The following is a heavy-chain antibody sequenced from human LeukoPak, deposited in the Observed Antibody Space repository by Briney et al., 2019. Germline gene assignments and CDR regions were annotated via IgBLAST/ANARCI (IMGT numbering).Heavy chain of an antibody. J-gene: IGHJ5*02. D-gene: IGHD2-15*01. CDR2: MNPNSGYT. Sequence: GASVKVSCKASGYTFTSYDINWVRQATGQGLEWMGWMNPNSGYTGYAQNFQGRVTITRNTSISTAYMELSGLRSEDTAVYYCARQSCSGGSCYSGWFDPWGQGTLVTVSS. CDR3: ARQSCSGGSCYSGWFDP. CDR1: GYTFTSYD. V-gene: IGHV1-8*03.